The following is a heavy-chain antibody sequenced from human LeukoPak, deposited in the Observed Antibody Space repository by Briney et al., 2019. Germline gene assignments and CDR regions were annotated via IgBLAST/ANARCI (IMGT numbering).Heavy chain of an antibody. J-gene: IGHJ4*02. Sequence: ASVKVSCKASGYTFTSYGISWVRQAPGQGLEWMGWISAYNGNTNYPQKLQGRVTMTADPSTSTAYMELRSLRSDDTAVYYCARVARGVQVVPAAQDYWGQGTLVTVSS. CDR2: ISAYNGNT. CDR1: GYTFTSYG. CDR3: ARVARGVQVVPAAQDY. D-gene: IGHD2-2*01. V-gene: IGHV1-18*01.